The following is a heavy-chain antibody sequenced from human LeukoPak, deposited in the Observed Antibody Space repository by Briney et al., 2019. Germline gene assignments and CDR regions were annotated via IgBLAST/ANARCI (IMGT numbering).Heavy chain of an antibody. Sequence: AAVKDSRKGSGYTITDYFMHGVGXAPGQXVEWMGWINPNSGGTNYAQKLQGRVTMTRDTSIRTAYMELSRLRSDDTAAYYCARAYCGGDCYSHVYWGQGTLVTVSS. CDR2: INPNSGGT. D-gene: IGHD2-21*02. CDR1: GYTITDYF. CDR3: ARAYCGGDCYSHVY. V-gene: IGHV1-2*02. J-gene: IGHJ4*02.